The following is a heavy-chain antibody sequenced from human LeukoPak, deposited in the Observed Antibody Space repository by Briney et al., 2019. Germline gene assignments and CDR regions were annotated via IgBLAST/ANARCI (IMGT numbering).Heavy chain of an antibody. CDR2: IYSGGST. CDR1: GFTVSSNY. D-gene: IGHD6-13*01. Sequence: GGSLRLSCAASGFTVSSNYMSWVRQAPGKGLEWVSVIYSGGSTYYADSVKGRFTISRDNSKNTLYLQMNSLRAEDTAVYYCARVSIAAAGYYYYMDVWGKGTTVIVSS. J-gene: IGHJ6*03. CDR3: ARVSIAAAGYYYYMDV. V-gene: IGHV3-53*01.